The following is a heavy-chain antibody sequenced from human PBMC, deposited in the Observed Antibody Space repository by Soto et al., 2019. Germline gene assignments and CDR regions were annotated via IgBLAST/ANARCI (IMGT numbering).Heavy chain of an antibody. V-gene: IGHV4-31*03. CDR2: IYYSGST. J-gene: IGHJ5*02. CDR1: GGSVNSSGYY. Sequence: PSETLSLTCTVSGGSVNSSGYYWSWVRQHPGKGLEWIGYIYYSGSTYYNPSLQSRVTMSVDTSMTAADTAVYYCARSIDPWGQGTLVTVSS. CDR3: ARSIDP.